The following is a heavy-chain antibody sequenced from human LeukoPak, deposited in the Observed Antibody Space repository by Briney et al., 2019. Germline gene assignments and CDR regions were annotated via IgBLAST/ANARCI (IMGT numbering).Heavy chain of an antibody. CDR1: GCTFTNNW. CDR2: VNEDGSEQ. V-gene: IGHV3-7*01. CDR3: ARGRGWIDP. Sequence: PGGSLRLSCEASGCTFTNNWMTWFRQAPGKGLEWVANVNEDGSEQNYLDSVKGRFTISRDNAKNSVYLQMNNLRVEETAVYYCARGRGWIDPWGQGTLVTVSS. J-gene: IGHJ5*02. D-gene: IGHD5-24*01.